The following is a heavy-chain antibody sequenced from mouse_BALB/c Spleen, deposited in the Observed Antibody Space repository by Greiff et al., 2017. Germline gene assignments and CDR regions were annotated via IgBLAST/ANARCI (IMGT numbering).Heavy chain of an antibody. V-gene: IGHV5-4*02. Sequence: EVKLMESGGGLVKPGGSLKLSCAASGFTFSDYYMYWVRQTPEKRLEWVATISDGGSYTYYPDSVKGRFTISRDNAKNNLYLQMSSLKSEDTAMYYCARGDRYDGDYYAMDYWGQGTSVTVSS. J-gene: IGHJ4*01. D-gene: IGHD2-14*01. CDR1: GFTFSDYY. CDR2: ISDGGSYT. CDR3: ARGDRYDGDYYAMDY.